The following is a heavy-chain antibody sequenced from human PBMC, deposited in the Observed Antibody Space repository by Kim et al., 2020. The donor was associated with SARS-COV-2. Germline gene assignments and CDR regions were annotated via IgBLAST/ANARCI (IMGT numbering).Heavy chain of an antibody. CDR2: TFYRSKWHN. J-gene: IGHJ4*02. CDR1: GDSVSSNSAA. CDR3: ATWHYDY. Sequence: SQTLSLTCAISGDSVSSNSAAWHWIRKSPSRGLEWLGRTFYRSKWHNDYAESLKSRIRVDPDTSKNQFSLHLNSVTPEDTAVYYCATWHYDYWGQGSLVTASS. V-gene: IGHV6-1*01.